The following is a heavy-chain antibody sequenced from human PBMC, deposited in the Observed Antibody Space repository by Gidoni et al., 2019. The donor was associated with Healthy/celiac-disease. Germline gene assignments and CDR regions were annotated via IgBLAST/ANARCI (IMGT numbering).Heavy chain of an antibody. Sequence: QVQLVQSGAEVKKPGASVKVSCKASGYTFTSYYMHWVRQAPGQGLEWMGIINPSGGSTSYAQKFQGRITMTRDTSTSTVYMELSSLRSEDTAVYYCARDGTNWYFDLWGRGTLVTVSS. V-gene: IGHV1-46*01. D-gene: IGHD1-26*01. J-gene: IGHJ2*01. CDR1: GYTFTSYY. CDR2: INPSGGST. CDR3: ARDGTNWYFDL.